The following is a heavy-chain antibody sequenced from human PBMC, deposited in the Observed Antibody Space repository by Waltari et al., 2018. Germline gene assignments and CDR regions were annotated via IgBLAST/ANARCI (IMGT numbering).Heavy chain of an antibody. V-gene: IGHV3-48*02. J-gene: IGHJ4*02. Sequence: VQLVASGGAFVQPGDSLRLTCETAGFMFSCDRVNWVRQAPGKGPGWIAYMSAKSNTMSYALSLKGRFTISRDNAENPLFLQMNSLRDEDRAVYYCARDHDCAFEHWGPGTLFTVSA. CDR1: GFMFSCDR. CDR2: MSAKSNTM. CDR3: ARDHDCAFEH. D-gene: IGHD2-21*01.